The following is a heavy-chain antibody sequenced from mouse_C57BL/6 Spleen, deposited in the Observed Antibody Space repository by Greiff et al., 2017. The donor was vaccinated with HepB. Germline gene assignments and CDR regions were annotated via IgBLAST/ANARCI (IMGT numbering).Heavy chain of an antibody. CDR2: ISDGGSYT. J-gene: IGHJ3*01. CDR3: ALGDYGSSYGGWFAY. Sequence: EVNLVESGGGLVKPGGSLKLSCAASGFTFSSYAMSWVRQTPEKRLEWVATISDGGSYTYYPDNVKGRFTISRDNAKNNLYLQMSHLKSEDTAMYYCALGDYGSSYGGWFAYWGQGTLVTVSA. V-gene: IGHV5-4*03. D-gene: IGHD1-1*01. CDR1: GFTFSSYA.